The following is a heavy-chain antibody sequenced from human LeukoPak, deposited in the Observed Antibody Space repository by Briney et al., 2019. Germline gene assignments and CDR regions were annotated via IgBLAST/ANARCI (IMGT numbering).Heavy chain of an antibody. CDR1: GYTFTSYG. D-gene: IGHD3-22*01. Sequence: GASVKVSCKASGYTFTSYGISWVRQAPGQGLEWMGWISAYNGNTNYAQKLQGRVTMTTDTSTSTAYMELRSLRSDDTAVYYCARDMGTYYYDSSGYCYFDYWGQGTLVTVSS. CDR3: ARDMGTYYYDSSGYCYFDY. CDR2: ISAYNGNT. J-gene: IGHJ4*02. V-gene: IGHV1-18*01.